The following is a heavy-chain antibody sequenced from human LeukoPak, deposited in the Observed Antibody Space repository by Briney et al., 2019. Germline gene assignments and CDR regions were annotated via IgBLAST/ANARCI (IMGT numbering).Heavy chain of an antibody. D-gene: IGHD3-10*01. CDR3: ARDYYYGSGSYYYYYGMDV. Sequence: GGSLRLSCAASGFTFSSYAMHWVRQAPGKGLEWVAVISYDGSKKYYADSVKGRFTISRDNAKITLYLQMNSLRAEDTAVYYCARDYYYGSGSYYYYYGMDVWGQGTTVTVSS. J-gene: IGHJ6*02. V-gene: IGHV3-30-3*01. CDR2: ISYDGSKK. CDR1: GFTFSSYA.